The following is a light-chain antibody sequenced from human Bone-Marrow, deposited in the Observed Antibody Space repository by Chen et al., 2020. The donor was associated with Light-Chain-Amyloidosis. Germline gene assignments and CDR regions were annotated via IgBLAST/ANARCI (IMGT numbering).Light chain of an antibody. CDR1: QDVASG. J-gene: IGKJ1*01. CDR3: QQASTYPPWT. Sequence: DIQMTHSPSSVSASIGDRVTITRRASQDVASGVSWYQQKPGRAPKLLMYATSVLQSGVSLRFSGSGSGTDFSLTITSLQPEDLAVYYCQQASTYPPWTFGQGTKVEIK. V-gene: IGKV1-12*01. CDR2: ATS.